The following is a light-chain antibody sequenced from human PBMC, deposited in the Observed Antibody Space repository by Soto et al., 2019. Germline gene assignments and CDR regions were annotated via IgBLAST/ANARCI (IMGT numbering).Light chain of an antibody. J-gene: IGKJ2*01. CDR1: QSVSSF. CDR3: QQSDSTPYT. Sequence: DIPMTQSPSSLSASVGDRVTITCRASQSVSSFLNWYHHKPGKAPKLLIYAASSLQSGVPARFSGSGSGTDFTLTISSLQPEDFATYYCQQSDSTPYTFGQGTKLEIK. V-gene: IGKV1-39*01. CDR2: AAS.